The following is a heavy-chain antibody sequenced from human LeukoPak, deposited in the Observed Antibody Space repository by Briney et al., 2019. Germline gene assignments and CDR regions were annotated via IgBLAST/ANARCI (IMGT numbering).Heavy chain of an antibody. J-gene: IGHJ3*02. CDR3: ARDLENTGLDAFDI. D-gene: IGHD1-1*01. CDR1: GFTFSSYG. CDR2: ISYDGSNK. V-gene: IGHV3-30*03. Sequence: GRPLRLSCAASGFTFSSYGTHWVRQAPGKGLEWVAVISYDGSNKYYADSVKGRFTVSRDNAKNSLYLQMNSLRVEDTAVYYCARDLENTGLDAFDIWGQGTMVTVSS.